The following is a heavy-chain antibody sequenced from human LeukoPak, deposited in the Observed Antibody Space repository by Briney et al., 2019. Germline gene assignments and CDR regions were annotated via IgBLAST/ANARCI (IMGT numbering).Heavy chain of an antibody. CDR3: ARGDYYGSGSYDY. D-gene: IGHD3-10*01. Sequence: PGGSLRLSCVASGFTLRSFEMNWVRQAPGKGLEWVSVIYSGGSTYYADSVKGRFTISRDNSKNTLYLQMNSLRAEDTAVYYCARGDYYGSGSYDYWGQGTLVTVSS. J-gene: IGHJ4*02. CDR1: GFTLRSFE. CDR2: IYSGGST. V-gene: IGHV3-53*01.